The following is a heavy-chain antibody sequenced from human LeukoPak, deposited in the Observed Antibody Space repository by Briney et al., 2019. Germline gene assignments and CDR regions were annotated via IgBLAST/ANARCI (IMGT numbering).Heavy chain of an antibody. J-gene: IGHJ3*02. CDR1: GFTFSSYS. CDR3: ARDGPYSDSWSGPFPFDM. D-gene: IGHD3-3*01. Sequence: PGGSLRLSCAASGFTFSSYSMNWVRQAPGKGLEWVSSISSSSSYIYYADSVKGRFTISRDNAKNSLYLDMNSLRAEDTAVYYCARDGPYSDSWSGPFPFDMWGQGTMVTVSS. V-gene: IGHV3-21*01. CDR2: ISSSSSYI.